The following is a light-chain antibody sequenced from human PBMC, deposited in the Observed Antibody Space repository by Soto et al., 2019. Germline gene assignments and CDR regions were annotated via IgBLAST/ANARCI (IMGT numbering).Light chain of an antibody. Sequence: EIVLTQSPGTLSLSPGERATLSCRASQSVSSSYLAWYQQKPGQAPRLLIYAASSRATDIPDRFSGRGSGTDITLTISRLEPEDFAVYYCQHYGRSPYTFGQGTKLEIK. CDR3: QHYGRSPYT. J-gene: IGKJ2*01. V-gene: IGKV3-20*01. CDR2: AAS. CDR1: QSVSSSY.